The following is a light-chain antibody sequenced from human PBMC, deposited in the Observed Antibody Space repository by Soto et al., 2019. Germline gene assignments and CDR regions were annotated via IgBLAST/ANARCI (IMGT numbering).Light chain of an antibody. CDR3: QQYGSSGLT. CDR2: GAS. J-gene: IGKJ4*01. Sequence: EIVLTQSPGTLSLSPGERATLSCRASQSVSSSYLAWYQQKPGQAPRLLGYGASSRATGIPDRFSGSGSGTAFTLTISRLEPEDFAVYYCQQYGSSGLTFGGGTKVEIK. CDR1: QSVSSSY. V-gene: IGKV3-20*01.